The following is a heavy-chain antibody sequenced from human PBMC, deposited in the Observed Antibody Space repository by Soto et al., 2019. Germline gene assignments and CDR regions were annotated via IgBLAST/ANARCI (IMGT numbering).Heavy chain of an antibody. CDR1: GYTFTGYY. CDR2: INPNSGGT. J-gene: IGHJ4*02. CDR3: ARAYYYDSSGYYYFDY. V-gene: IGHV1-2*04. D-gene: IGHD3-22*01. Sequence: ASVKVSCKASGYTFTGYYMHWVRQAPGQGLEWMGWINPNSGGTNYAQKFQGWVTMTRDTSIRTAYMELSRLRSDDTAVYYCARAYYYDSSGYYYFDYWGQGTLVTVSS.